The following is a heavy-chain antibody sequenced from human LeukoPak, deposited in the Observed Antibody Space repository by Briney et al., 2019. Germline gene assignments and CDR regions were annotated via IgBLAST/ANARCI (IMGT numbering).Heavy chain of an antibody. CDR1: GFTFSDYY. Sequence: GGSLRLSCAASGFTFSDYYMSWIRQAPGKGLGWVYYISSSGSTIYYADSVKGRFTISRDNAKNSLYLQMNSLRAEDTAVYYCAREPSIASYAFDIWGQGTMVTVSS. CDR3: AREPSIASYAFDI. CDR2: ISSSGSTI. V-gene: IGHV3-11*01. J-gene: IGHJ3*02. D-gene: IGHD6-6*01.